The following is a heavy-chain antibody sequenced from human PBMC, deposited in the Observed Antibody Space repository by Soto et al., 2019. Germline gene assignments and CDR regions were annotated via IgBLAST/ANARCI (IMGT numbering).Heavy chain of an antibody. CDR2: INPNSGGT. J-gene: IGHJ4*02. CDR3: ARAKLVYCSSTSCPTPNFDY. CDR1: GYTFTGYY. D-gene: IGHD2-2*01. Sequence: ASVKVSCKASGYTFTGYYMHWVRQAPGQGLEWMGWINPNSGGTNYAQKFQGWVTMTRDTSISTAYMELSRLRSDDTAVYYCARAKLVYCSSTSCPTPNFDYWGQGTLVTVS. V-gene: IGHV1-2*04.